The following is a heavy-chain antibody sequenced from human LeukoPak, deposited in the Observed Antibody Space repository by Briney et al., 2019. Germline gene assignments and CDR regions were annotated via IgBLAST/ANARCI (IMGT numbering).Heavy chain of an antibody. CDR3: ATAKTGKNYYYYMDV. Sequence: ASVKVSCKVSGYTLTELSMHWVRQAPGKGLEWMGGFHPEDGETIYAQKFQGRVTMTEDTSTDTAYMELSSLRSEDTAVYYCATAKTGKNYYYYMDVWGKGTTVTVSS. CDR2: FHPEDGET. D-gene: IGHD3-10*01. V-gene: IGHV1-24*01. J-gene: IGHJ6*03. CDR1: GYTLTELS.